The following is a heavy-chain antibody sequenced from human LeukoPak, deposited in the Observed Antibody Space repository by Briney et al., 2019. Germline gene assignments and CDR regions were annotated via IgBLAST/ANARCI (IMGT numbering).Heavy chain of an antibody. CDR3: AADTPRIPGIAVDGFDI. Sequence: ASVKVSCKVSGYTLSDLSMHWVRQAPGKGREWMGGFDPEDGETIYAQTFQDRVTMTEDTSTDTAYMELSSLRSEDTAVYYCAADTPRIPGIAVDGFDIRGQGTLVTVSS. V-gene: IGHV1-24*01. CDR1: GYTLSDLS. J-gene: IGHJ3*02. D-gene: IGHD6-13*01. CDR2: FDPEDGET.